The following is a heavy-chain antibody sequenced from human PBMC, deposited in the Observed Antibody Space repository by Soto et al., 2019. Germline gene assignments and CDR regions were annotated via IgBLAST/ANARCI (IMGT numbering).Heavy chain of an antibody. V-gene: IGHV1-2*02. CDR3: ARGSTTVTPLGDY. J-gene: IGHJ4*02. CDR2: INIYTGDA. CDR1: GYTFTAYY. D-gene: IGHD4-17*01. Sequence: QVQLVQSGAEVKKPGASEQVSCKASGYTFTAYYIHWVRQAPGAGLEWMGWINIYTGDAGLAPEFQGRVTVTRDTSSTTVYVDLSGLRSYDTALYYCARGSTTVTPLGDYWGQGTLVSVSS.